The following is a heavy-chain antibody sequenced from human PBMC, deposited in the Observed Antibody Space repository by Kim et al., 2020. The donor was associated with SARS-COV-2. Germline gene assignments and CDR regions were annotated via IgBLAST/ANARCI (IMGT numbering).Heavy chain of an antibody. CDR1: GFTFSSYS. D-gene: IGHD2-21*01. J-gene: IGHJ3*02. V-gene: IGHV3-21*01. CDR2: ISSSSSYI. CDR3: ARDLGDKDAFDI. Sequence: GGSLRLSCAASGFTFSSYSMNWVRQAPGKGLEWVSSISSSSSYIYYADSVKGRFTISRDNAKNSLYLQMNSLRAEDTAVYYCARDLGDKDAFDIWGQGTMVPVSS.